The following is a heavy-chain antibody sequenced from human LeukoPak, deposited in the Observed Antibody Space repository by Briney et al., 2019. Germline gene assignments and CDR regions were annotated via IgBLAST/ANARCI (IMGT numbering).Heavy chain of an antibody. Sequence: GGSLRLSCAASGFTFSSYAMHWVRQAPGKGLEWVAVISYDGSNKYYADSVKGRFTISRDNSKNTLYLQMNNLRVEDTAMYYCARDKESSGWSRGFEYWGQGTLVTVSS. CDR3: ARDKESSGWSRGFEY. CDR2: ISYDGSNK. V-gene: IGHV3-30-3*01. CDR1: GFTFSSYA. J-gene: IGHJ4*02. D-gene: IGHD6-19*01.